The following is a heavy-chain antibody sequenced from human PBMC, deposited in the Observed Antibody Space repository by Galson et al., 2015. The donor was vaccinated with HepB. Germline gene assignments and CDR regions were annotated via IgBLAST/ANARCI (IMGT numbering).Heavy chain of an antibody. Sequence: SVKVSCKASGGTFSSYAISWVRQAPGQGLEWMGGIIPILGIANYAQKFQGRVTITADKSTSTAYMELSSLRSEDTAVYYCATNNAGAVGVEDWGQGTLVTVSS. CDR3: ATNNAGAVGVED. V-gene: IGHV1-69*10. CDR1: GGTFSSYA. J-gene: IGHJ4*02. D-gene: IGHD3-16*01. CDR2: IIPILGIA.